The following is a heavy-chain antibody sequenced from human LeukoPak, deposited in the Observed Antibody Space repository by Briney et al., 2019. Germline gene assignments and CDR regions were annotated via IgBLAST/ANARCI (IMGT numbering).Heavy chain of an antibody. V-gene: IGHV4-34*01. CDR1: GGSFSGYY. D-gene: IGHD6-19*01. CDR2: INHSGST. J-gene: IGHJ4*02. Sequence: SETLSLTCAVYGGSFSGYYWSWIRQPPGKGLEWIGEINHSGSTNYNPSLKSRVTISVDTSKNQFSLKLSSVTAADTAVYYCARRGAVAGFDYWGQGTLVTVSS. CDR3: ARRGAVAGFDY.